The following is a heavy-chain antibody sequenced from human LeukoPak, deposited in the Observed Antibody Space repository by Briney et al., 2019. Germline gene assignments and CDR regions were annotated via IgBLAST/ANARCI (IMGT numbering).Heavy chain of an antibody. Sequence: SQTLSLTCTVSGGSISSGDYYWSWIRQPPGKGLEWIGCIYYSGSTYYNPSLKSRVTISVDTSKNQFSLKLSSVTAADTAVYYCARVYYGVDAFDIWGQGTMVTVSS. CDR2: IYYSGST. CDR3: ARVYYGVDAFDI. CDR1: GGSISSGDYY. J-gene: IGHJ3*02. V-gene: IGHV4-30-4*01. D-gene: IGHD3-10*01.